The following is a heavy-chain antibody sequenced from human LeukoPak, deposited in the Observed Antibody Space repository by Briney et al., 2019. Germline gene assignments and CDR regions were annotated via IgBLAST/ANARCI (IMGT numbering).Heavy chain of an antibody. J-gene: IGHJ5*02. CDR1: GFTFNSYA. CDR3: ARERIAAAGTFDP. Sequence: GGSLRLSCAASGFTFNSYAMHWVRQAPGKGLEWVAVISYDGSNKYYADSVKGRFTISRDNSKNTLYLQMNSLRAEDTAVYYCARERIAAAGTFDPWGQGTLVTVSS. CDR2: ISYDGSNK. D-gene: IGHD6-13*01. V-gene: IGHV3-30*04.